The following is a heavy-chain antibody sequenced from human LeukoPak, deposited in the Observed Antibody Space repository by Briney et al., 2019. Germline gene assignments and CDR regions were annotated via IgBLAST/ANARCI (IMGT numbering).Heavy chain of an antibody. CDR1: GYTFTSYG. V-gene: IGHV1-18*01. CDR3: ARDPRPGLLWFGESPNWFDP. D-gene: IGHD3-10*01. CDR2: ISAYNGNT. Sequence: GASVKVSCKASGYTFTSYGISWVRQAPGQGLEWMGWISAYNGNTNYAQKLQGRVTMTTDTSTSKAYMELRSLRSDDTAVYYCARDPRPGLLWFGESPNWFDPWGQGTLVTVSS. J-gene: IGHJ5*02.